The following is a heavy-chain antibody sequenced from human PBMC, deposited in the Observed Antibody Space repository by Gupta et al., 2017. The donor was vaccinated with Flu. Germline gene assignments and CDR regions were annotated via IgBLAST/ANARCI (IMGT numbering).Heavy chain of an antibody. CDR2: IWYDGSNK. V-gene: IGHV3-33*01. Sequence: QVQLVESGGGVVQPGRSLRLSCAASGFTFSNHGMHWVRQAPGKGLEWVAIIWYDGSNKYSADSVKGRFTISRDNSKNTLYLQMNSLRGEDTAVYYSARDMGWEYSSSSVLDYWGQGTPVTVSS. J-gene: IGHJ4*02. D-gene: IGHD6-6*01. CDR3: ARDMGWEYSSSSVLDY. CDR1: GFTFSNHG.